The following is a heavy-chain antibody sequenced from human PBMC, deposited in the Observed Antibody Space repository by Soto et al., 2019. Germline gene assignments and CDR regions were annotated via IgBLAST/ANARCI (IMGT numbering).Heavy chain of an antibody. CDR2: IHYMGTT. CDR3: ARYNSYAIDY. D-gene: IGHD2-8*01. J-gene: IGHJ4*02. CDR1: GTSISSYY. Sequence: SETLSLTCTVSGTSISSYYWSWIRQPPGKGLEWIANIHYMGTTNYNPSLASRVTLSVDTSKNQFSLKMTSVTAADRAMYFCARYNSYAIDYWGRGTLVTVSS. V-gene: IGHV4-59*01.